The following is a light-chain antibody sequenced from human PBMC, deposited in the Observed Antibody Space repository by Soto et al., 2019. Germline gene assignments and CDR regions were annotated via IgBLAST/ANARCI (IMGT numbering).Light chain of an antibody. CDR1: SSDVGGYNY. J-gene: IGLJ1*01. V-gene: IGLV2-14*03. CDR2: DVT. Sequence: QSALTQPASVSGSPGQSITISCTGTSSDVGGYNYVSWYQHHPGKAPKLIIYDVTNRPSGVSTPSSGSKSGNTASLTISGLQPEDEADYYCSSYTTSNTRQIVVGTGTKLTVL. CDR3: SSYTTSNTRQIV.